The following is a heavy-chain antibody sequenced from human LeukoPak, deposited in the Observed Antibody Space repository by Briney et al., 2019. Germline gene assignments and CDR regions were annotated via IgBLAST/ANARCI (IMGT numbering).Heavy chain of an antibody. Sequence: PGGSLRLSCAASGFTFSSYGMNWVRQAPGKGLEWVAVIWDDGSNKYYVDSGKGRFTISRDNAKNSLYLQMNSLRAEDTAVYYCAMGTFTLDYWGQGTLVTVSS. CDR3: AMGTFTLDY. CDR1: GFTFSSYG. CDR2: IWDDGSNK. V-gene: IGHV3-33*03. J-gene: IGHJ4*02. D-gene: IGHD3-16*01.